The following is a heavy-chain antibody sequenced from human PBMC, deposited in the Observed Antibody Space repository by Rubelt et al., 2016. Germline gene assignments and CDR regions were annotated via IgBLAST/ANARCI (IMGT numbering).Heavy chain of an antibody. J-gene: IGHJ6*02. V-gene: IGHV3-53*01. CDR2: IYSGGST. Sequence: EVQLVESGGGLIQPGGSLRLSCAASGFSVSSSYLSWVRQAPGKGLEWVSVIYSGGSTYYADSVKGRLAISGDNAETTLYRQRNGLKVEDTAVYYCTRMDVWGQGTTVTVSS. CDR1: GFSVSSSY. CDR3: TRMDV.